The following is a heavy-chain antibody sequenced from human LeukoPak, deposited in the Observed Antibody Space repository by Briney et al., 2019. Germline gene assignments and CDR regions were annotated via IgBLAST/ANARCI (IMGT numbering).Heavy chain of an antibody. CDR3: ARVDYGAFDY. V-gene: IGHV4-39*07. CDR2: IYYSGST. Sequence: PSGTLSLTCTVSGGSISSSSYYWGWIRQPPGKGLEWIGSIYYSGSTYYNPSLKSRVTISVDTSKNQFSLKLSSVTAADTAVYYCARVDYGAFDYWGQGTLVTVSS. CDR1: GGSISSSSYY. D-gene: IGHD4-17*01. J-gene: IGHJ4*02.